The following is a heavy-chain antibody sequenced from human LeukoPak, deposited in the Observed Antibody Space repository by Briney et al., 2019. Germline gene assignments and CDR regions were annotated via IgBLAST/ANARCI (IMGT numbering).Heavy chain of an antibody. J-gene: IGHJ3*02. CDR2: INSDGGST. Sequence: QSGGSLRLSCSASGFTFNNYAIHWVRQAPGKGLEYVSGINSDGGSTYYADSVKGRFTISRDNSKNTLYLQMNSLRPEDTAVYYCVKTLATFGGLIRTDAFDIWGQGTMVTVSS. CDR1: GFTFNNYA. D-gene: IGHD3-16*01. CDR3: VKTLATFGGLIRTDAFDI. V-gene: IGHV3-64D*06.